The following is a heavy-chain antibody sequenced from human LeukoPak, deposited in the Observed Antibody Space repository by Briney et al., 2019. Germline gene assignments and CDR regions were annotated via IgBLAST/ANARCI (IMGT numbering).Heavy chain of an antibody. V-gene: IGHV3-53*01. CDR3: AREGSGRTAYNDGLDV. J-gene: IGHJ3*01. CDR1: GGSISSSNW. CDR2: IRSGGST. D-gene: IGHD3-10*01. Sequence: ETLSLTCAVSGGSISSSNWRSWVRQAPGKGLEWVSVIRSGGSTVYADSVKGRFTISRDNSKNTLYLQLNSLRAEDTAVYYCAREGSGRTAYNDGLDVWGQGTMVTVSS.